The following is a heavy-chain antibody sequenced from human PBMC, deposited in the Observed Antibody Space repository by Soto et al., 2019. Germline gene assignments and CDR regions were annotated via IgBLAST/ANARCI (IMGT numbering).Heavy chain of an antibody. Sequence: QVQLVQSGAEVRKPGSSVKVSCQASGGTFSNSTVTWVRQAPGQGLEWMGRLIPILGLANYAQKFRGRLTITADKSTTTASMELRSLRSEDTAIYYCARCKLGDDYWGQGTLVTVSS. CDR2: LIPILGLA. D-gene: IGHD5-12*01. J-gene: IGHJ4*02. CDR3: ARCKLGDDY. V-gene: IGHV1-69*02. CDR1: GGTFSNST.